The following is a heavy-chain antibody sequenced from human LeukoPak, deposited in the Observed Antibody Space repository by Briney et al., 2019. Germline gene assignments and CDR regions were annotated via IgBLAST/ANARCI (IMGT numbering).Heavy chain of an antibody. CDR2: IYYSGST. Sequence: SETLSLTCTVSGGSISSYYWSWIRQPPGKGLEWIGYIYYSGSTNYNPSLKSRVTISVDTSKNQFSLKLSSVTAADTAVYYCARGEGVTAMVFGYWGQGTLVTVSS. V-gene: IGHV4-59*01. J-gene: IGHJ4*02. D-gene: IGHD5-18*01. CDR1: GGSISSYY. CDR3: ARGEGVTAMVFGY.